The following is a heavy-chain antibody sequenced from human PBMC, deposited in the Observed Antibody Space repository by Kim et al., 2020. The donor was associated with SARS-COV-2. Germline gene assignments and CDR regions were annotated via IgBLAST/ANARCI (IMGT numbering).Heavy chain of an antibody. CDR1: GGSISSSSYY. J-gene: IGHJ4*02. D-gene: IGHD3-10*01. V-gene: IGHV4-39*01. CDR2: IYYSGST. Sequence: SETLSLTCTVSGGSISSSSYYWGWIRQPPEKGLEWIGSIYYSGSTYYNPSLKSRVTISVDTSKNQFSLKLSSVTAADTAVYYCARLSDVGVKGQALLWFGELCFDYWGQGTLVTVSS. CDR3: ARLSDVGVKGQALLWFGELCFDY.